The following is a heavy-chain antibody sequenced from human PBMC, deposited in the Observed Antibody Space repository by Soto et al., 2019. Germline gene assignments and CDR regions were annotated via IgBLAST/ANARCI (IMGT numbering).Heavy chain of an antibody. D-gene: IGHD2-15*01. J-gene: IGHJ4*02. CDR2: IYWDDDK. CDR3: AHRSRYCSGGSCYSGYFDY. CDR1: GFSLTTSGVA. Sequence: SGPTLVNPTQTLTLTCTFSGFSLTTSGVAVGWIRQPPGKALEWLALIYWDDDKRYSPSLKSRLTITKDTSKNQVVLTMTNMDPVDTATYYCAHRSRYCSGGSCYSGYFDYWGQGTLVTVFS. V-gene: IGHV2-5*02.